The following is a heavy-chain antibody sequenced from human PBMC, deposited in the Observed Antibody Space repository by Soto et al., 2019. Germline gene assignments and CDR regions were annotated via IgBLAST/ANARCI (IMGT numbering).Heavy chain of an antibody. J-gene: IGHJ4*02. D-gene: IGHD6-19*01. CDR2: IIGSGGTI. Sequence: EVQLVESGGGMVQPGGSLRVSCAASGFTLSSYSMHWVRQAPGKGLEWVSYIIGSGGTIYYEGSVKGRFTISRDNAKNSLSVQMNSLRDEDTAVYFCARETGLRSSGWSYYFDFGGQGTRVTVSS. CDR3: ARETGLRSSGWSYYFDF. V-gene: IGHV3-48*02. CDR1: GFTLSSYS.